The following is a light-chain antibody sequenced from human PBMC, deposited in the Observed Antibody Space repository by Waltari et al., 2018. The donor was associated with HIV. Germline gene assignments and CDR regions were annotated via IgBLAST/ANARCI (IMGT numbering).Light chain of an antibody. Sequence: SSSITQDPSVTLALDQTLLNLSHAHTHSSYTATFYQLKPGPASALFFYGTNHRPSGIAGRFSGSTSRDTAALTITGAQAEDEADYYCCSMVSSNTRVFGGGTKLTVL. CDR2: GTN. CDR3: CSMVSSNTRV. J-gene: IGLJ2*01. V-gene: IGLV3-19*01. CDR1: THSSYT.